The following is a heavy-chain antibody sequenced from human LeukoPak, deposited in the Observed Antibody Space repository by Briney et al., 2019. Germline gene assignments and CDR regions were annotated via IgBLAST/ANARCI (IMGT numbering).Heavy chain of an antibody. Sequence: ASVKVSCKASGYSFTAYDINWVRQATGQGLEWIGYINPNTGLTEYAQKCQGRVSLTRDTSITTAYMELNTLTSEDTAVYYCATTLRNNPPWGQGTLITVSS. CDR3: ATTLRNNPP. CDR1: GYSFTAYD. V-gene: IGHV1-8*01. J-gene: IGHJ5*02. D-gene: IGHD1-14*01. CDR2: INPNTGLT.